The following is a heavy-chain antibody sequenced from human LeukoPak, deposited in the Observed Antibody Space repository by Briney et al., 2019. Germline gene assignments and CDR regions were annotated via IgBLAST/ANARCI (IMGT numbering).Heavy chain of an antibody. V-gene: IGHV1-2*02. CDR2: INPNSGGT. CDR3: ARRRYDSSGYYSPSFDY. CDR1: GYTFTGYY. J-gene: IGHJ4*02. D-gene: IGHD3-22*01. Sequence: ASVKASCKASGYTFTGYYMHWVRQAPGQGLEWMGWINPNSGGTNYAQKFQGRVTMTRDTSISTAYMELSRLRSDDTAVYYCARRRYDSSGYYSPSFDYWGQATLVTVSS.